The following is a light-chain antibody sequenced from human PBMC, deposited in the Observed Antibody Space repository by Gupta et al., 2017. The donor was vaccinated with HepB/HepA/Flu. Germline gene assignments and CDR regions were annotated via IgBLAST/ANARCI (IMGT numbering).Light chain of an antibody. CDR2: SNN. V-gene: IGLV1-44*01. J-gene: IGLJ2*01. CDR1: SSNIGSNT. Sequence: QSVLTQPPSASGTPGQRVTISCSGSSSNIGSNTVNWYQQLPGTAPKLLIYSNNQRPSGVPDRFSGSKSGTSASLAISGLQSEDEADYYCAAGDDSLNGLVFGGGTKLTVL. CDR3: AAGDDSLNGLV.